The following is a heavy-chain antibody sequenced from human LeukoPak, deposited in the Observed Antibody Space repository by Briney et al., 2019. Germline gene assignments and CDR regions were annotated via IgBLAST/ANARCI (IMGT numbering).Heavy chain of an antibody. J-gene: IGHJ6*03. V-gene: IGHV3-74*01. CDR3: ARGNDYSNYYFYYMDV. CDR2: INTDGSST. D-gene: IGHD4-11*01. CDR1: GFTFSSYW. Sequence: GGSLRLPCAASGFTFSSYWMHWVRQAPGKGLVWVSRINTDGSSTTYADSVKGRFSISRNNAKNTLYLQMNSLRAEDTAVYYCARGNDYSNYYFYYMDVWGKGTTVTVSS.